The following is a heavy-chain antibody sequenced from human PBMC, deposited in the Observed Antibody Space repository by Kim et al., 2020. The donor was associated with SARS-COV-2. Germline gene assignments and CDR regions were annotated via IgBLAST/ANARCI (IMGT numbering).Heavy chain of an antibody. CDR2: VHESEPA. CDR1: GGYIGTYY. D-gene: IGHD3-22*01. CDR3: VRQGSHYYYTSGYEYFDY. Sequence: SETLSLTCSVSGGYIGTYYWSWIRQPPGKGLEWIAHVHESEPAAYNPSLKSRVTISVDTSKNQFSLKLTSVSAADTAVYFCVRQGSHYYYTSGYEYFDY. V-gene: IGHV4-59*01. J-gene: IGHJ4*01.